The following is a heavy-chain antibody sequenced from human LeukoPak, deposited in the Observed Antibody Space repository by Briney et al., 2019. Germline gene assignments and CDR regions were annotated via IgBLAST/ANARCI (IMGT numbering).Heavy chain of an antibody. CDR3: ARGDGRDGYKGRLDY. J-gene: IGHJ4*02. Sequence: SETLSLTCAVYGGSFSGYYWSWIRQPPGKGLEWSGEINHSGSTNYNPSLKSRVTISVDTSKNQFSLKLSSVTAADTAVYYCARGDGRDGYKGRLDYWGQGTLVTVSS. D-gene: IGHD5-24*01. CDR2: INHSGST. CDR1: GGSFSGYY. V-gene: IGHV4-34*01.